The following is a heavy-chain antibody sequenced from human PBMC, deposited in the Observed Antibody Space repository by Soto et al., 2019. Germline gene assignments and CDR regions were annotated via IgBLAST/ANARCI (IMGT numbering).Heavy chain of an antibody. CDR2: ISYDGSNK. D-gene: IGHD5-18*01. CDR3: AKWGADTALGY. J-gene: IGHJ4*02. CDR1: GFTFSSYG. Sequence: QVQLVESGGGVVQPGRSLRLSCAASGFTFSSYGMHWVRQAPGKGLEWVAVISYDGSNKYYADSVKGRFTISRDNSKNTLYLQMNSLRAEDTAVYYCAKWGADTALGYWGQGTLVTVSS. V-gene: IGHV3-30*18.